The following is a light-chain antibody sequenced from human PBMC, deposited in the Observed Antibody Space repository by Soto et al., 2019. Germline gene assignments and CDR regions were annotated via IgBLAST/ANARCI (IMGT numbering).Light chain of an antibody. CDR1: SSNIGEGSD. J-gene: IGLJ2*01. V-gene: IGLV1-40*01. Sequence: QPVLPQPPSVSGAPGQTITISCTGSSSNIGEGSDVHWYQQLPGRAPKLLIYCNNNRPSGVPDRFSGSKSGTSVSLAITGLRGEDEADYHCQSYDSSLTNAVFGGGTKLAVL. CDR3: QSYDSSLTNAV. CDR2: CNN.